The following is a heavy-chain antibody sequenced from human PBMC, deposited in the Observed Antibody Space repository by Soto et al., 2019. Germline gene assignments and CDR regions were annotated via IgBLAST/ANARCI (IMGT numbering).Heavy chain of an antibody. J-gene: IGHJ4*02. V-gene: IGHV3-23*01. D-gene: IGHD3-16*01. Sequence: GGSLRLSCAASGFTFSNYAMTWVRQGPGKGLEWVSGISGSGGRSYYADSVKGRFTIPRDNTKSTLYLQMNSLRAEDTAVYYCAKAYFVWSSEQPYYFDYWGQGTLVTVS. CDR1: GFTFSNYA. CDR3: AKAYFVWSSEQPYYFDY. CDR2: ISGSGGRS.